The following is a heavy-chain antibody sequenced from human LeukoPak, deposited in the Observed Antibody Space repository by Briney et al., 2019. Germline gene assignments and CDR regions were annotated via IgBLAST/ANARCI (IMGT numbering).Heavy chain of an antibody. J-gene: IGHJ4*02. CDR3: ARDDAVKMATHPDY. CDR1: GYTFTGYY. V-gene: IGHV1-2*02. CDR2: INPNSGGT. D-gene: IGHD5-24*01. Sequence: GASVKVSCKASGYTFTGYYMHWVRQAPGQGLEWMGWINPNSGGTNYAQKFQGRVTMTRDTSISTAYMELSRLRSGDTAVYYCARDDAVKMATHPDYWGQGTLVTVSS.